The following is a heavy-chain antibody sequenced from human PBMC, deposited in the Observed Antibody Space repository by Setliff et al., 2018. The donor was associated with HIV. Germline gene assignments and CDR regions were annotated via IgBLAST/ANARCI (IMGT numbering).Heavy chain of an antibody. D-gene: IGHD3-16*01. Sequence: ASVKVSCKASGYTFTDRFITWFQQAPGKGLEWMGRRYPRGDGTIYAERFRGRLTLSADMSTNTAYMELDNLKSEDTAMYFCAARPFNWGQYFWGHGTLVTVSS. J-gene: IGHJ4*01. CDR2: RYPRGDGT. CDR1: GYTFTDRF. CDR3: AARPFNWGQYF. V-gene: IGHV1-69-2*01.